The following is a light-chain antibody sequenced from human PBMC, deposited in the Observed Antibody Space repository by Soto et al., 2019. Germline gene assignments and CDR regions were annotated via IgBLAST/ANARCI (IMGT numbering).Light chain of an antibody. CDR2: DVS. CDR3: SSHAAGSTLI. Sequence: QSVLTQPASVSGSPGQSTTISCTGTSSDVGGYNEVSWYQQRPGKAPKLMIYDVSNRPSGVSHRFSGSKSGNTASLTISGLQAEDEAYYYCSSHAAGSTLIFGGGTKLTVL. CDR1: SSDVGGYNE. V-gene: IGLV2-14*03. J-gene: IGLJ2*01.